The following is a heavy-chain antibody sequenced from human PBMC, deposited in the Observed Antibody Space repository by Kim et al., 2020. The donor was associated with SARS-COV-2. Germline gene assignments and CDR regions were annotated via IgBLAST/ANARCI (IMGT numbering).Heavy chain of an antibody. CDR2: GAI. CDR3: AMLHQALDY. D-gene: IGHD2-2*01. Sequence: GAINYTPSLKSRVTMSVDTSKNQFSLKLTSVTPADTAVYYCAMLHQALDYWGQGALVTVSS. V-gene: IGHV4-4*07. J-gene: IGHJ4*02.